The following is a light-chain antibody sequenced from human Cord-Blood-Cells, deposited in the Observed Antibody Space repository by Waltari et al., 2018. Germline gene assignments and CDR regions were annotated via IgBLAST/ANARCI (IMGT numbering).Light chain of an antibody. J-gene: IGLJ2*01. Sequence: SYELTQPPSLSVSPVQTASITCSGEKLGDKLAVWYQQQPGQSPVLVIYQVSKRPSGMPKRFSGSNAGNTATLTICGPQAMDEADYYCQSWDSSTALVFGGGTKLTVL. CDR1: KLGDKL. V-gene: IGLV3-1*01. CDR2: QVS. CDR3: QSWDSSTALV.